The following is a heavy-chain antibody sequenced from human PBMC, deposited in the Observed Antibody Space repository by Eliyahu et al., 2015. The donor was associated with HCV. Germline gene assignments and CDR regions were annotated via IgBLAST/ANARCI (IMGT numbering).Heavy chain of an antibody. CDR3: ATWGAYGPFDY. CDR2: VHQGGSEK. Sequence: EVQVVDSGGGWVQPGGSLRLSWQGSGLTFREYWINWVRQAPGKGLEWVANVHQGGSEKNYVDSVRGRFSISRDNARSSAYLQMNSLRVEDTAVYYCATWGAYGPFDYWGQGSLVAVSS. V-gene: IGHV3-7*01. CDR1: GLTFREYW. D-gene: IGHD3-10*01. J-gene: IGHJ4*02.